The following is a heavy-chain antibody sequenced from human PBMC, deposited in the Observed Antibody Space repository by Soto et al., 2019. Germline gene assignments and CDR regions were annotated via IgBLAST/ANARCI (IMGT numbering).Heavy chain of an antibody. CDR1: GFTFSSYG. V-gene: IGHV3-30*18. J-gene: IGHJ6*02. CDR3: AKDYDYGDYGREGDGYGMDV. Sequence: QVQLVESGGGVVQPGRSLRLSCAVSGFTFSSYGMHWVRQAPGKGLEWVAVTSSDGSIKYHLDSVKGRFTISRDNSKNTLYLQMNSLRTEDTAVYYCAKDYDYGDYGREGDGYGMDVWGQGTTVTVSS. D-gene: IGHD4-17*01. CDR2: TSSDGSIK.